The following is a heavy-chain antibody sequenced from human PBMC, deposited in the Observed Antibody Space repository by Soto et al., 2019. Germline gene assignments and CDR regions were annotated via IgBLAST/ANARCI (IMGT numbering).Heavy chain of an antibody. D-gene: IGHD1-1*01. CDR2: VYHSGST. J-gene: IGHJ4*02. Sequence: QVQLQESGPGLVKPSGTLSLTCAVSGGSISTNNWWSWVRQPPGKGLEWIGEVYHSGSTNYNPSFKSRVAMSVDKSKNQFSLKLNSVTAADTALYYCARXSTSGTRFDYWGQGSLVTVSS. CDR1: GGSISTNNW. V-gene: IGHV4-4*02. CDR3: ARXSTSGTRFDY.